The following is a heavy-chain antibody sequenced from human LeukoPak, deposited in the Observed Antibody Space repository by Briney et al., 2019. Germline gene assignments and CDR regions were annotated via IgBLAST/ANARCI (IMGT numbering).Heavy chain of an antibody. CDR2: ITAGGGST. CDR1: GFSFSSYA. CDR3: AKKRSSGPGDFDL. V-gene: IGHV3-23*01. Sequence: GGSLRLSCAASGFSFSSYAMSWVRQAPGKGLEWVSAITAGGGSTYDADSVRGRFTISRDSSKNTLYLQMNSLRAEDTAVYYCAKKRSSGPGDFDLWGRGTLVTVSS. J-gene: IGHJ2*01. D-gene: IGHD3-22*01.